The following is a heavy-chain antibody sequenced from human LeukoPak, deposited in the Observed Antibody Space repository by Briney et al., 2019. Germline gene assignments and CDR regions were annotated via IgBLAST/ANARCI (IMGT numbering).Heavy chain of an antibody. D-gene: IGHD5-18*01. Sequence: PGGSLRLSCAASGFTFSSYGMHWVRQAPGKEREWVAVIWYDGSNKYYADSVKGRFTISRDNSKNTLYLQMNSLRVEDTAVYYCALPGYSYGFDYWGQGTLVTVSS. CDR2: IWYDGSNK. CDR3: ALPGYSYGFDY. J-gene: IGHJ4*02. V-gene: IGHV3-33*01. CDR1: GFTFSSYG.